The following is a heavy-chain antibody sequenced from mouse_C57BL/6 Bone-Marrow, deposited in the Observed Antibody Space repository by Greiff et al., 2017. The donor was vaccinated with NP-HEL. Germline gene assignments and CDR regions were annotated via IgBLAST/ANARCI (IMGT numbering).Heavy chain of an antibody. Sequence: EVKLVESGGGLVKPGGSLKLSCAASGFTFSSYTMSWVRQTPEKRLEWVAIISRGGGNTYSTDSVKGRFTLSRDNAKNTLYLQISGYRSEDTALYYCARPPVCSDKEYFDVWGTGTTVTVSS. V-gene: IGHV5-9*01. CDR2: ISRGGGNT. CDR1: GFTFSSYT. CDR3: ARPPVCSDKEYFDV. J-gene: IGHJ1*03. D-gene: IGHD1-1*01.